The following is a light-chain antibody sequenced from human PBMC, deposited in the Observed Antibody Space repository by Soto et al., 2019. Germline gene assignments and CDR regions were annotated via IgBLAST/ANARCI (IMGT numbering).Light chain of an antibody. CDR1: SGSIASNY. Sequence: NFMLTQPHSVSESPGKTVTISCTGSSGSIASNYVQWYQQRPGSAPTTVIYEDNQRPSGVPDRFSGSIDSSSNSASLTISXXXXXXXXXXXCQSYDSSNVVFGGGTKVXVL. J-gene: IGLJ2*01. CDR3: QSYDSSNVV. V-gene: IGLV6-57*02. CDR2: EDN.